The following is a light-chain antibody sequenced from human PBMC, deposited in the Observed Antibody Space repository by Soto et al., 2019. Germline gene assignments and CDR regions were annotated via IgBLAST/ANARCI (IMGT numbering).Light chain of an antibody. CDR2: EVT. CDR3: NSYKNSSAVV. J-gene: IGLJ2*01. V-gene: IGLV2-14*01. CDR1: RDDIGAYDY. Sequence: ALTQPASVSGSPGQSITISCAGTRDDIGAYDYVSWYQQHPGNAPKLLVYEVTNRPSGVSDRFSGSKSGNTASLTISGLQAEDEADYYCNSYKNSSAVVFGGGTKVTVL.